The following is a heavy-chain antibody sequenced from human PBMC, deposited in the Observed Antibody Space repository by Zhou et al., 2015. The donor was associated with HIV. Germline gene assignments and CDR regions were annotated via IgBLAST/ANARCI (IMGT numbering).Heavy chain of an antibody. Sequence: QVQLVESGGGVVQPGGSLRLSCAASGFTFSSYGMHWVRQAPGKGLEWVTFIRYDGSNKYYADSVKGRFTISRDNSKNTLYLQMNSLRAEDTAVYYCAKDRHSSGWYHAFDIWGQGTMVTVSS. CDR1: GFTFSSYG. J-gene: IGHJ3*02. V-gene: IGHV3-30*02. D-gene: IGHD6-19*01. CDR2: IRYDGSNK. CDR3: AKDRHSSGWYHAFDI.